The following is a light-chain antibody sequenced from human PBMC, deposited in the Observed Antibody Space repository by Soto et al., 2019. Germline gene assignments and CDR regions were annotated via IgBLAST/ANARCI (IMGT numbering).Light chain of an antibody. CDR1: SSDVGVYNS. CDR2: EVD. Sequence: QSALTQPASVSGSPGQSITISCTGTSSDVGVYNSVSWYQQHPGKAPKLMIYEVDNRPSGVSNRFSGSKSGHTASLTISGLQSEDEADYFCTSYTSSSTLDVFGTGTKLTVL. V-gene: IGLV2-14*01. CDR3: TSYTSSSTLDV. J-gene: IGLJ1*01.